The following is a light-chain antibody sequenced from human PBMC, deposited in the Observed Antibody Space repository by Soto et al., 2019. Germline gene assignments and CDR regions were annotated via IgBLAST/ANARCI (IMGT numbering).Light chain of an antibody. CDR3: QKYNSPPFT. J-gene: IGKJ3*01. Sequence: DIQMTQSPSSLSASVGDRVTITCRASQGIHNYLAWYQQKPGKVPKLLIYGASTLQSGVPSRFSGSGSGTDFTLTISSLQPEDVATYYCQKYNSPPFTFGPGTKVDVK. CDR2: GAS. CDR1: QGIHNY. V-gene: IGKV1-27*01.